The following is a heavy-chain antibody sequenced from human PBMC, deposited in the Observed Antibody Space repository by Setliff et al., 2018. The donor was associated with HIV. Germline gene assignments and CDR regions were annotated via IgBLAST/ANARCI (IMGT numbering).Heavy chain of an antibody. J-gene: IGHJ4*02. CDR2: INPDSRDT. V-gene: IGHV1-2*06. CDR1: GYAFSDYS. D-gene: IGHD6-13*01. CDR3: ARGVKGIATTGKYYFDY. Sequence: ASVKVSCKTSGYAFSDYSIHWVRQAPGQGLEWVGRINPDSRDTNYAQTFQGRVTMTRDTSANTAYMELSRLRSDDTAVFYCARGVKGIATTGKYYFDYWGQGTLVTV.